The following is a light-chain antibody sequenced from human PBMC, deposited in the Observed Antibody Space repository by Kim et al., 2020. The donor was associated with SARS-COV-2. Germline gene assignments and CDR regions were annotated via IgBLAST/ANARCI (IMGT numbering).Light chain of an antibody. CDR3: QLWDSSSDQWI. J-gene: IGLJ2*01. CDR2: YDS. V-gene: IGLV3-21*01. CDR1: NIGTKS. Sequence: SYELTQPPSLSVAPGTTARITCGGNNIGTKSVHWYHQKLGQAPLLVIFYDSDRPSGIPERFSGSNSGNTATLTISGVEAGDEADYFCQLWDSSSDQWIFGGGTQLTVL.